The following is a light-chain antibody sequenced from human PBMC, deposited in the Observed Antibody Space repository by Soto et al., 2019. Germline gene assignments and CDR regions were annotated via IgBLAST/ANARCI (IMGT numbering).Light chain of an antibody. CDR3: QQRGK. J-gene: IGKJ1*01. V-gene: IGKV3-11*01. CDR1: QSVSSY. CDR2: DAS. Sequence: EIVLTQSPAPLSLSPGERATLSCRASQSVSSYLAWYQQKPGQAPRLLIFDASNRATGIPARFSGSGSGTDFTLTISSLEPEDFAVYYCQQRGKFGQGTKVDIK.